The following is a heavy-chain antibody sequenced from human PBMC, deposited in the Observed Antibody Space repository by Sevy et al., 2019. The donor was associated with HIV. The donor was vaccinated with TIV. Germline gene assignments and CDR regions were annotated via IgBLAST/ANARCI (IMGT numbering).Heavy chain of an antibody. Sequence: GGSLRLSCDASGFTFDMYWMQWVRQAPGKGLEWVANIRQDGNEMFYAPSVRGRFTISRDKAKGSLYLQMNNLRVEDTATYYGARRYFDLWGQGTLVTVSS. J-gene: IGHJ4*02. CDR2: IRQDGNEM. V-gene: IGHV3-7*01. CDR1: GFTFDMYW. CDR3: ARRYFDL.